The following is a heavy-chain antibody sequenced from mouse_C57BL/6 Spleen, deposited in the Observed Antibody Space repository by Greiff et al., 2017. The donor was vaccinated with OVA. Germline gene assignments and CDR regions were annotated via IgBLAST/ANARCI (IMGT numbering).Heavy chain of an antibody. Sequence: QVQLQQPGAELVKPGASVKLSCKASGYTFTSYWMHWVKQRPGRGLEWIGRIDPNSGGTTYNEKFKSKATLTVDQPSSTAYMQLSSLTSEDSAVYYCARGWLRRGDWYFDVWGTGTTVTVSS. D-gene: IGHD2-2*01. CDR2: IDPNSGGT. CDR3: ARGWLRRGDWYFDV. J-gene: IGHJ1*03. V-gene: IGHV1-72*01. CDR1: GYTFTSYW.